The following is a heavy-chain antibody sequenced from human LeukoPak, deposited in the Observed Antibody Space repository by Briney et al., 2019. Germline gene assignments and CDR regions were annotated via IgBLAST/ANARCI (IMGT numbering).Heavy chain of an antibody. J-gene: IGHJ4*02. CDR3: VRENYSSGWYGIIDY. CDR2: IYYSGNT. D-gene: IGHD6-19*01. V-gene: IGHV4-59*01. Sequence: SETLSLTCSVSGGSISSYSWNWIRQPPGKGLEWIGYIYYSGNTNYNPSLKSRVTISVDTSKNQFSLKLSSVTAADTAVYYCVRENYSSGWYGIIDYWGQGTLVTVSS. CDR1: GGSISSYS.